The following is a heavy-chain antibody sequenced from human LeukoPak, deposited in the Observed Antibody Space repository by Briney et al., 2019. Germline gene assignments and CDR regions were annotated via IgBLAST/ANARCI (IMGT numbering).Heavy chain of an antibody. CDR1: GFTFSSYS. D-gene: IGHD4-11*01. CDR3: ARGLPPVMKYYFDY. CDR2: ISYDGSNK. Sequence: PGGSLRLSCAASGFTFSSYSMNWVRQAPGKGLEWVAVISYDGSNKYYADSVKGRFTISRDNSKNTLYLQMNSLRAEDTAMYYCARGLPPVMKYYFDYWGQGTLVTVSS. V-gene: IGHV3-30*03. J-gene: IGHJ4*02.